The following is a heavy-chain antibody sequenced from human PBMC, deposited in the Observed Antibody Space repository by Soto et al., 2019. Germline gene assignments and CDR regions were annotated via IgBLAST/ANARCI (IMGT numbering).Heavy chain of an antibody. CDR3: ASRGERTAMVTVEDAFKI. Sequence: SVKVSCKASGGTFSSYAISWVRQAPGQGLEWMGGIIPIFGTANYAQKFQGRVTITADKSTSTAYMELSSLRSEDTAVYYCASRGERTAMVTVEDAFKIWGQGTMVTVSS. CDR2: IIPIFGTA. CDR1: GGTFSSYA. J-gene: IGHJ3*02. D-gene: IGHD5-18*01. V-gene: IGHV1-69*06.